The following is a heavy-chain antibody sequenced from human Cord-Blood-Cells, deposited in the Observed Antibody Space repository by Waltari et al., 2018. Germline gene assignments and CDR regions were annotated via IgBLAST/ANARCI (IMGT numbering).Heavy chain of an antibody. CDR1: GFTFSSYG. CDR3: AKDRSSIAAHDAFDI. Sequence: QVQLVDSGGGVVQPGGSLRLSCAASGFTFSSYGMHWVRQAPGKGLEWVAFIRYDGSNKYYADSVKGRFTISRDNSKNTLYLQMNSLRAEDTAVYYCAKDRSSIAAHDAFDIWGQGTMVTVSS. D-gene: IGHD6-6*01. CDR2: IRYDGSNK. V-gene: IGHV3-30*02. J-gene: IGHJ3*02.